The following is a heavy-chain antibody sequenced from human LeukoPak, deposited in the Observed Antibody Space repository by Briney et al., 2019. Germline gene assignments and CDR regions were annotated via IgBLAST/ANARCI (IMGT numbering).Heavy chain of an antibody. CDR3: ARVRARYNLDY. D-gene: IGHD1-1*01. CDR2: IYYSGST. V-gene: IGHV4-31*03. CDR1: GGSISSGGYY. Sequence: SQTLSLTCTVSGGSISSGGYYWSWIRQHPGKGLEWIGYIYYSGSTCYNPSLKSRVTISVDTSKNQFSLKLSSVTAADTAVYYCARVRARYNLDYWGQGTLVTVSS. J-gene: IGHJ4*02.